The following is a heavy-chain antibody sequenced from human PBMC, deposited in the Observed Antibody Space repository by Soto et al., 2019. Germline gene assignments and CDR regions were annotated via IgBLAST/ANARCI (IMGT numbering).Heavy chain of an antibody. CDR1: GASVSSDYYY. J-gene: IGHJ4*02. D-gene: IGHD1-26*01. CDR3: ARGPSGDKVDY. CDR2: IYNSGST. V-gene: IGHV4-30-4*01. Sequence: QVQLQESGPGLVEPSQTLSLTCTVSGASVSSDYYYWSWIRQPPGRGLEWIGHIYNSGSTYSNPSLKSRVTVSLDTSKNQFSLIVSSVTAADTAVYYCARGPSGDKVDYWGQGTLVTVSS.